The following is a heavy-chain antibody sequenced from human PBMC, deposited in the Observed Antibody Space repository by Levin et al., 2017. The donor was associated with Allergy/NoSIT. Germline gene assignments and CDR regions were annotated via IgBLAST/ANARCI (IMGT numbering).Heavy chain of an antibody. CDR3: ARTGVTTYYYYYYMDV. Sequence: GGSLRLSCAASGFTFDDYGMSWVRQAPGKGLEWVSGINWNGGSTGYADSVKGRFTISRDNAKNSLYLQMNSLRAEDTALYYCARTGVTTYYYYYYMDVWGKGTTVTVSS. CDR2: INWNGGST. CDR1: GFTFDDYG. D-gene: IGHD4-17*01. V-gene: IGHV3-20*04. J-gene: IGHJ6*03.